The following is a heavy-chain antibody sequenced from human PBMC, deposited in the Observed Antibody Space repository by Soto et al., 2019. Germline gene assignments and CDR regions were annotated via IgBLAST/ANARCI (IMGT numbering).Heavy chain of an antibody. D-gene: IGHD3-10*01. CDR1: GYTFTSYG. CDR2: ISAYNVNT. CDR3: ARRESGYYYYGMDV. Sequence: ASVKVSCKASGYTFTSYGISWVRQAPGQGLEWMGWISAYNVNTNYAQKLQGRVTMTTDTSTSTAYMELRSLRSDDTAVYYCARRESGYYYYGMDVWGQGTTVTVSS. J-gene: IGHJ6*02. V-gene: IGHV1-18*01.